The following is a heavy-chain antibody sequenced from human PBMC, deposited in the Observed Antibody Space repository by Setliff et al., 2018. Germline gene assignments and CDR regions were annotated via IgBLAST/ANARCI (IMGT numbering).Heavy chain of an antibody. V-gene: IGHV4-34*01. CDR2: SNHGGST. CDR3: AKFGPLDLTGDWAFDN. J-gene: IGHJ4*02. Sequence: PSETLSLTCTVYGGSFSNNYWSWIRQTPGKGLEWIGESNHGGSTSSHPSLKSRLTMSVDTSKNQFSLKLTSVTAADTAVYYCAKFGPLDLTGDWAFDNWGQGTLVTVSS. CDR1: GGSFSNNY. D-gene: IGHD7-27*01.